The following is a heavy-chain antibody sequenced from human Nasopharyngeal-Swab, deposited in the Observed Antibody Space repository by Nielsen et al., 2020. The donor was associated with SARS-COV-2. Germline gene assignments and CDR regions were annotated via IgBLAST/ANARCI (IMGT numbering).Heavy chain of an antibody. CDR3: ARDRGSSWPYYYYYGMDV. J-gene: IGHJ6*02. V-gene: IGHV6-1*01. Sequence: WIRQSPSRGLEWLGRTYYRSKWYNDYAVSVKSRITINPDTSKTQFSLQLNSVTPEDTAAYYCARDRGSSWPYYYYYGMDVWGQGTTVTVSS. D-gene: IGHD6-13*01. CDR2: TYYRSKWYN.